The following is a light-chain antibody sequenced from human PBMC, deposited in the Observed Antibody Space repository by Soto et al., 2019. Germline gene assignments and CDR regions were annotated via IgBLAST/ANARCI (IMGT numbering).Light chain of an antibody. CDR3: SSYAGSDNLGV. CDR2: EVS. CDR1: SSDVGGYHS. V-gene: IGLV2-8*01. Sequence: QSVLTQPPSASGSPGQSVTISCTGTSSDVGGYHSVSWYQQHPGNAPKLMIYEVSKRPSGVPDRFSGSKSGNTASLTVSVLQAEDEADYYCSSYAGSDNLGVFGTGTKLTVL. J-gene: IGLJ1*01.